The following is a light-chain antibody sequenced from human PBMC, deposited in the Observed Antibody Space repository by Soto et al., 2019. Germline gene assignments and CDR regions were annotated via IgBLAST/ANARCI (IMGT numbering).Light chain of an antibody. CDR1: SSDVGGYNY. Sequence: QSALTQPASVSGSPGQSITISCTGTSSDVGGYNYVSWYQQHPGKAPKLMIYEVSNRPSGVSNRFSGSKSGNTAALPISGRQAEDEADYYCSSYTSSSTDVVFGGGTKVTVL. V-gene: IGLV2-14*01. CDR3: SSYTSSSTDVV. J-gene: IGLJ2*01. CDR2: EVS.